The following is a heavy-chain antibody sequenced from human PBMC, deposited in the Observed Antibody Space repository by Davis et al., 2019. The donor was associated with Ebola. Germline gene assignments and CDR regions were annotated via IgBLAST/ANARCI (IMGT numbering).Heavy chain of an antibody. Sequence: GASLKISCAASGFTFSSYGMHWVRQAPGKGLEWVAVIWYDGSNKYYADSVKGRFTISRDNSKNTLYLQMNSLRAEDTAVYYCARGRGSGWYEAWVDYWGQGTLVTVSS. D-gene: IGHD6-19*01. V-gene: IGHV3-33*01. CDR1: GFTFSSYG. J-gene: IGHJ4*02. CDR3: ARGRGSGWYEAWVDY. CDR2: IWYDGSNK.